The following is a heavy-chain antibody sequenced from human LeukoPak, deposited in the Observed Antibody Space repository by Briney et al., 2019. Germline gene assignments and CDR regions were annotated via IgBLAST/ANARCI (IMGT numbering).Heavy chain of an antibody. CDR1: GGSFSGYY. J-gene: IGHJ4*02. V-gene: IGHV4-34*01. CDR3: ARGRSPYYDFWSGYSHYFDY. Sequence: SETLSLTCAVYGGSFSGYYWSWIRQPPGKGLEWIGEINHSGSTNYNPSLNSRVTISVDTSKNQFPLKLSSVTAADTAVYYCARGRSPYYDFWSGYSHYFDYWGQGTLVTVSS. CDR2: INHSGST. D-gene: IGHD3-3*01.